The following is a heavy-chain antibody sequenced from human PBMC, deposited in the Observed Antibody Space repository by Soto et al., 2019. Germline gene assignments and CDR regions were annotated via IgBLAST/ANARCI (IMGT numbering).Heavy chain of an antibody. J-gene: IGHJ5*02. D-gene: IGHD2-2*02. CDR2: ISGSGGST. CDR3: AKDQYDCSSTSCYTGFDP. CDR1: GFTFSSYA. Sequence: PGGSLRLSCAASGFTFSSYAMSWVRQAPGKGLEWVSAISGSGGSTYYADSVKGRFTISRDNSKNTLYLQMNSLGAEDTAVYYCAKDQYDCSSTSCYTGFDPWGQGTLVTVSS. V-gene: IGHV3-23*01.